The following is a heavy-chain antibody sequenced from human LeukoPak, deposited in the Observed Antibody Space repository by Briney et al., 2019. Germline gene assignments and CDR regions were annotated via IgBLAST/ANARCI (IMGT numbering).Heavy chain of an antibody. D-gene: IGHD3-3*01. V-gene: IGHV3-23*01. CDR3: AKRPSFWRGYDY. J-gene: IGHJ4*02. Sequence: QSGGSLRLSCAASGFTFSSYAMSWVRQAPGKGLEWVSAISGSGGSTYYADSVKGRFTISRDNSKNMLYLQMNSLRAEDTAVYYCAKRPSFWRGYDYWGQGTLVTVSS. CDR1: GFTFSSYA. CDR2: ISGSGGST.